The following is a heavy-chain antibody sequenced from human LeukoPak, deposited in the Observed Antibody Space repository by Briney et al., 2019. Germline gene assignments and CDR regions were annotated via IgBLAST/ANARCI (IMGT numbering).Heavy chain of an antibody. CDR1: GFKFSSFG. CDR2: ISGSGETA. V-gene: IGHV3-23*01. J-gene: IGHJ6*04. Sequence: GGSLRLSCLASGFKFSSFGMSWVRQAPGKGLEWVSGISGSGETAYYADSVKGRFTISRDNAKNSLYLQMNSLRAEDTAVYYCAELGITMIGGVWGKGTTVTISS. CDR3: AELGITMIGGV. D-gene: IGHD3-10*02.